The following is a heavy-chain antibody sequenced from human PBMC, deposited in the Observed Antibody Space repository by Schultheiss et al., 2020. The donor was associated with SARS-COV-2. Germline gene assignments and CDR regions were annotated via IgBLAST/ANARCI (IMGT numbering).Heavy chain of an antibody. CDR1: GYTFTGYY. J-gene: IGHJ5*02. CDR2: ISAYNGNT. V-gene: IGHV1-18*04. D-gene: IGHD6-6*01. CDR3: ARLAARRGWFDP. Sequence: ASVKVSCKASGYTFTGYYMHWVRQAPGQGLEWMGWISAYNGNTNYAQKLQGRVTMTTDTSTSTAYMELRSLRSDDTAVYYCARLAARRGWFDPWGQGTLVTVSS.